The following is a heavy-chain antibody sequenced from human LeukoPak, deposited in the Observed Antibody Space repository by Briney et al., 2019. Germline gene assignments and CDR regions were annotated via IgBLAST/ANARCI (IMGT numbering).Heavy chain of an antibody. V-gene: IGHV1-46*01. D-gene: IGHD2-21*01. Sequence: ASVKVSCKAFGYTFTSNYMHWVRQAPGQGPEWMGVISPSGGSTTYAQKFQGRVTLTRDMSASTDYLELSSLRSEDTAVYYCARDNSVRGEAWWFNPWGQGTLVTVSS. J-gene: IGHJ5*02. CDR3: ARDNSVRGEAWWFNP. CDR1: GYTFTSNY. CDR2: ISPSGGST.